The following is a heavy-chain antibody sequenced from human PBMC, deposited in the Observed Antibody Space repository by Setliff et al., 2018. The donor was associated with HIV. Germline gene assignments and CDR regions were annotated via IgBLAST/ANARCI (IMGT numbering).Heavy chain of an antibody. Sequence: GGSLRLSCAANGFSFSSYAMSWVRQAPGKGLEWVAYVRFDGNDKYYRDSVKGRFTISRDNHKKTLSLQMNSLRGDDTAVYYCISMGDFWSGYSPSPLYYYYGMDVWGQGTTVTVSS. CDR2: VRFDGNDK. J-gene: IGHJ6*02. CDR3: ISMGDFWSGYSPSPLYYYYGMDV. V-gene: IGHV3-30*02. CDR1: GFSFSSYA. D-gene: IGHD3-3*01.